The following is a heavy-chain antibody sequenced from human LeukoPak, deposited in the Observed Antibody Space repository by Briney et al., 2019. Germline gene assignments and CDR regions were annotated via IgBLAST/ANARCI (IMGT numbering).Heavy chain of an antibody. J-gene: IGHJ4*02. CDR2: ISYDGSNK. V-gene: IGHV3-30-3*01. CDR3: ARNRGGQQFDC. Sequence: PGGSLRLSCAASGFTFSSYAMHWVRQAPGKGLEWVAVISYDGSNKYYADSVKGRFTISRDNTRNSLSLQMNNLRDEDTAVYYCARNRGGQQFDCWGQGTLLTVSS. CDR1: GFTFSSYA. D-gene: IGHD3-10*01.